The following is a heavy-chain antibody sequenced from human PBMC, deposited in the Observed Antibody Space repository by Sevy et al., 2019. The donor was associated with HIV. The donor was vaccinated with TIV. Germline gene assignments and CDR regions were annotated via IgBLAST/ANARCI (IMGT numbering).Heavy chain of an antibody. D-gene: IGHD2-2*01. CDR1: GFTFSSYA. J-gene: IGHJ5*02. V-gene: IGHV3-64D*06. CDR2: ISSNGGST. Sequence: GGCLRLSCSASGFTFSSYAMHWVRQAPGKGLEYVSAISSNGGSTYYADSVKGRFTISRVNSKNTLYLQMSSLRAEYTAVYYCVKDRYQNWFDPWGQGTLVTVSS. CDR3: VKDRYQNWFDP.